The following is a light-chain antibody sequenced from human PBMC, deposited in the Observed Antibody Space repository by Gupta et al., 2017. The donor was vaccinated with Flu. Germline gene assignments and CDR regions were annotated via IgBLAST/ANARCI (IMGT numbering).Light chain of an antibody. Sequence: EIVLTQSPVTLSLSPGERATLSYRASQSVGRFLAWYQQKPGQAPRLLIYDASNRATGIPARFSGSGSGTDFTLTISSLEPEDFAVYYCHQRSNWPPTAFGGGTKVEI. V-gene: IGKV3-11*01. CDR2: DAS. J-gene: IGKJ4*01. CDR1: QSVGRF. CDR3: HQRSNWPPTA.